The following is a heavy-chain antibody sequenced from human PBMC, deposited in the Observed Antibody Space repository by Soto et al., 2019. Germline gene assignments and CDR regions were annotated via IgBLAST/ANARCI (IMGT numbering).Heavy chain of an antibody. D-gene: IGHD6-19*01. V-gene: IGHV4-59*01. CDR2: VYYTGST. CDR1: AGSISGSY. J-gene: IGHJ4*02. CDR3: ARSVAVPGAHIDY. Sequence: SETLSLPCSVSAGSISGSYLSWLRQSPGKGLECLGYVYYTGSTNYSPSRRSRVSISVDTSKNEFSLRLSSVDAADTAVYFCARSVAVPGAHIDYWGQGTQVTVYS.